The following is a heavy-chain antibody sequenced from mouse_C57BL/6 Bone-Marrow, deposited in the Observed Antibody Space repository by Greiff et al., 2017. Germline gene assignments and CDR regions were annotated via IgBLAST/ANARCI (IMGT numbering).Heavy chain of an antibody. J-gene: IGHJ4*01. V-gene: IGHV14-4*01. CDR1: GFNIKDDY. CDR3: TALITTVVATEFYAMDY. D-gene: IGHD1-1*01. Sequence: EVQLVESGAELVRPGASVKLSCTASGFNIKDDYMHWVKQRPEQGLEWIGWIDPENGDTEYASKFQGKATITADTSSNTAYLQLSSLTSEDTAVYYCTALITTVVATEFYAMDYWGQGTSVTVSS. CDR2: IDPENGDT.